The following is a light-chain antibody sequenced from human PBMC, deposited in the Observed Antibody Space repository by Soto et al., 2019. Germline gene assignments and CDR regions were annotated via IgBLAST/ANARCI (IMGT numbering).Light chain of an antibody. J-gene: IGKJ4*01. CDR3: QQYGSSPLT. CDR1: QSVSSY. Sequence: EIVLTHSPATLSLSPGEKATLSCRASQSVSSYLAWYQQKPGQAPRLLIYGASSRATGVPDRFSGSGSGTDFTLTINRLEPEDFAVYFCQQYGSSPLTFGGGTKVDIK. CDR2: GAS. V-gene: IGKV3-20*01.